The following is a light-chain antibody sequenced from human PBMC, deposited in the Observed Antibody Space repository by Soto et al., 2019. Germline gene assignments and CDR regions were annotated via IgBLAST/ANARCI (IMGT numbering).Light chain of an antibody. J-gene: IGLJ1*01. CDR1: SSDIGAYNY. CDR3: SSYSSSSALYV. Sequence: QSALTQPASVSGSPGQSITISCTGTSSDIGAYNYVSWYQQHPGKAPKVMIYDVSNRHSGVSNRFSGSKSGNTASLTISGLQAEDEADYYCSSYSSSSALYVFGTGTKLTVL. V-gene: IGLV2-14*01. CDR2: DVS.